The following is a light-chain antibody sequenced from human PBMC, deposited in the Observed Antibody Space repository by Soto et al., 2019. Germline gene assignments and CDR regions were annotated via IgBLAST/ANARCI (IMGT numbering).Light chain of an antibody. Sequence: EIVLTQSPGTLSLSPGERATLSCRASQSVSSSYLAWYQQKPGQAPRLHIYGASSRATGIPDRFSGRGSGTDFTHTNSRLEPEDYAVYYCQQYGSSRSFGPGTKEDIK. CDR2: GAS. CDR1: QSVSSSY. J-gene: IGKJ3*01. CDR3: QQYGSSRS. V-gene: IGKV3-20*01.